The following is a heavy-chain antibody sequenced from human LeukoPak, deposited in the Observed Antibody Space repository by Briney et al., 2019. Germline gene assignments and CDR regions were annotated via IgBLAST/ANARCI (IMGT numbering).Heavy chain of an antibody. CDR2: ISSSSSII. J-gene: IGHJ4*02. CDR3: ARDLFDDYSLDY. V-gene: IGHV3-21*01. Sequence: GGSLRLSCAASGFTFSSYSMNRVRQAPGKGLEWVSSISSSSSIIYYADSVKGRFTISRDNAKNSLYLQVNSLRAEDTAVYYCARDLFDDYSLDYWGQGTLVTVSS. D-gene: IGHD3-16*01. CDR1: GFTFSSYS.